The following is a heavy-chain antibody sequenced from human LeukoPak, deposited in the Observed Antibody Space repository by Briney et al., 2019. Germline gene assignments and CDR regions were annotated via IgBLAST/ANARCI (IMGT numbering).Heavy chain of an antibody. V-gene: IGHV3-23*01. Sequence: GGSLRLSCAASGFTFSSYAMSWVRQVPGKGLEWVSAISGGGGSTYYADSVKGRFTISRDNSKNTLYLQMNSLRAEDTAVYYCAKAYSYGHSHAFDIWGQGTMVTVSS. D-gene: IGHD5-18*01. J-gene: IGHJ3*02. CDR3: AKAYSYGHSHAFDI. CDR2: ISGGGGST. CDR1: GFTFSSYA.